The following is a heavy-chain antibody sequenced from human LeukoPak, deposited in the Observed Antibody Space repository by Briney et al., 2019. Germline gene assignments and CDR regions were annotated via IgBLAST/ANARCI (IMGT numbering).Heavy chain of an antibody. CDR2: ISLDRRIT. CDR3: AKEATGSGGFDY. CDR1: GFTFTAYH. J-gene: IGHJ4*02. D-gene: IGHD3-10*01. Sequence: ASVKVSCKASGFTFTAYHLHWVRQAPGQGLEWMGSISLDRRITHYAAKFQGRVTMTWDTSITTGYMDLTRLNSDDTALYFCAKEATGSGGFDYWGQGTLVTVSA. V-gene: IGHV1-2*02.